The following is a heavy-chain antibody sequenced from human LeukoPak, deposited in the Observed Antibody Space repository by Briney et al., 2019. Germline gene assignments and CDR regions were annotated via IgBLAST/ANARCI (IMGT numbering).Heavy chain of an antibody. J-gene: IGHJ4*02. CDR1: GGSFSGYY. D-gene: IGHD3-10*01. Sequence: PSQTLSLTCAVYGGSFSGYYWTWIRQPPRKGLEWIGEINHSGSTKYNPSLKRRGTISGDTPKNQFSLKLSSVTAADTAVYYCASVLWFGESDSDYWGQGTLVTVSS. V-gene: IGHV4-34*01. CDR3: ASVLWFGESDSDY. CDR2: INHSGST.